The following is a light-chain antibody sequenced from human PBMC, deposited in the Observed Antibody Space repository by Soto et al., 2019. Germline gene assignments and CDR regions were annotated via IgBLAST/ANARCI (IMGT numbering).Light chain of an antibody. CDR3: QEYLQWPPGM. CDR2: DTS. V-gene: IGKV3-15*01. Sequence: EIVLTQSPGTLSLSPGERATLSCRASQTISSTFLAWYRQRPGQVPRLLIYDTSTRAPGISARFSGSGSGTEFTLTISTLQSEDFAVYYCQEYLQWPPGMFGQGTTVDMK. J-gene: IGKJ1*01. CDR1: QTISST.